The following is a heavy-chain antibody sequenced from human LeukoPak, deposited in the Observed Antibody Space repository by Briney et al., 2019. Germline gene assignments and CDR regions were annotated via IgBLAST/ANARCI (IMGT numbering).Heavy chain of an antibody. V-gene: IGHV3-48*03. CDR3: ARDPKTAQLDYYFDY. D-gene: IGHD2-2*01. J-gene: IGHJ4*02. CDR2: ISSSGSTI. Sequence: GGSLRLSCAASGFTFSSYEMNWVRQAPGKGLEWVSYISSSGSTIYYADSVKGRFTISRDNSKNTLYLQMNSLRAEDTAVYYCARDPKTAQLDYYFDYWGQGTLVTVSS. CDR1: GFTFSSYE.